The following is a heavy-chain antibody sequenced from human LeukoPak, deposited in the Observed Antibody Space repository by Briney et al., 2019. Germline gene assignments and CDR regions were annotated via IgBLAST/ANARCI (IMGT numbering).Heavy chain of an antibody. CDR3: ARDLATVTTGWFDP. V-gene: IGHV3-21*01. CDR1: GFTFSSYS. J-gene: IGHJ5*02. Sequence: GGSLRLSCAASGFTFSSYSMNWVRQAPGKGLEWVSSISSSGSYIYYADSVKGRFTISRDNAKNSLYLQMNSLRAEDTAVYYCARDLATVTTGWFDPWGQGTLVTVSS. D-gene: IGHD4-17*01. CDR2: ISSSGSYI.